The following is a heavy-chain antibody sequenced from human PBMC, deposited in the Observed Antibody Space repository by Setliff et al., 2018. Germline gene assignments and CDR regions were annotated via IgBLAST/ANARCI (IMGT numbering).Heavy chain of an antibody. D-gene: IGHD6-25*01. J-gene: IGHJ4*02. Sequence: GKSLKISCQGSGFRFTSHWIGWVRQMPGKGLEWMGLIWPGDSDTKYSPSFQGRVTISADKSINTAYLEWSSLQASDTAMYYCARRADGYNDFFDSWGQGTLVTVSS. CDR1: GFRFTSHW. CDR2: IWPGDSDT. V-gene: IGHV5-51*03. CDR3: ARRADGYNDFFDS.